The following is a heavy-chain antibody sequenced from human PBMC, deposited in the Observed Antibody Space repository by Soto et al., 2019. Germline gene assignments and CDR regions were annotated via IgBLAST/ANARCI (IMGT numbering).Heavy chain of an antibody. CDR1: GFSFSSYA. V-gene: IGHV3-23*01. J-gene: IGHJ4*02. CDR2: ISGSGGST. D-gene: IGHD6-6*01. Sequence: GSLSLSSAASGFSFSSYAMSWVRQAPGKGLEWVSAISGSGGSTYYADSVKGRFTISRDNSKNTLYLQMNSLRAEDTAVYYCRAMSIAARAFPSFDYWGQGTLVTGSS. CDR3: RAMSIAARAFPSFDY.